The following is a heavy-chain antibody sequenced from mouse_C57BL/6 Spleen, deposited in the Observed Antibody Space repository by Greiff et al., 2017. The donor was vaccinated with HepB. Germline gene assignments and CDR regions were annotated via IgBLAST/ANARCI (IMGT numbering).Heavy chain of an antibody. CDR3: ARGECETGY. J-gene: IGHJ2*01. D-gene: IGHD6-1*01. V-gene: IGHV1-61*01. Sequence: QVQLQQPGAELVRPGSPVKLSCKASGYTFTCYWMDWVKPRPGQGLEWIGNIYPSDSETHYNQKFKDKATLTVDKSSSTAYMQLSSLTSEDSAVYYCARGECETGYWGQGTTLTVSS. CDR2: IYPSDSET. CDR1: GYTFTCYW.